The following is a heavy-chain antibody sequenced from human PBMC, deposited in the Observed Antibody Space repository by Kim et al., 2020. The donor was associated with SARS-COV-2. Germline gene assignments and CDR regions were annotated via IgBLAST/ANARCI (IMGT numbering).Heavy chain of an antibody. CDR1: GGSISSSSYY. J-gene: IGHJ4*02. Sequence: SETLSLTCTVSGGSISSSSYYWGWIRQPPGKGLEWIGSIYYSGSTYYNPSLKSRVTISVDTSKNQFSLKLSSVTAADTAVYYCARLIRYCSSTSCPRGFGSFDYWGQGTLVTVSS. CDR3: ARLIRYCSSTSCPRGFGSFDY. D-gene: IGHD2-2*01. CDR2: IYYSGST. V-gene: IGHV4-39*01.